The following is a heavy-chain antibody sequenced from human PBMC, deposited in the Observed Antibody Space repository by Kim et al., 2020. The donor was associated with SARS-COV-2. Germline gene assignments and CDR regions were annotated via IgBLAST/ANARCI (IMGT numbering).Heavy chain of an antibody. J-gene: IGHJ4*02. Sequence: SETLSLTCTVSRGSISNYYWSWIRQPPGKGLEWIGFVYYIGSTNYNPSLKSRVTISVDTSRNQFSLKLRSVTAADTAVYYCARHVSSSWLFDYWGQGILVTVSS. V-gene: IGHV4-59*08. D-gene: IGHD6-13*01. CDR2: VYYIGST. CDR3: ARHVSSSWLFDY. CDR1: RGSISNYY.